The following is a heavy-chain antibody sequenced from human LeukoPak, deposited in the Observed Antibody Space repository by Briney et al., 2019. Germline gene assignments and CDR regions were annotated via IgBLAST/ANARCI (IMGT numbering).Heavy chain of an antibody. J-gene: IGHJ4*02. V-gene: IGHV3-23*01. CDR1: GFSFSNYN. Sequence: GGSLRLSCEASGFSFSNYNMNWVRQAPGQGLEWVSTISGSGGSTYYADSVKGRFTISRDNSKNTLYLQMNSLRAEDTAVYYCAKGLWYSSGWCYDYWGQGTLVTVSS. CDR3: AKGLWYSSGWCYDY. CDR2: ISGSGGST. D-gene: IGHD6-19*01.